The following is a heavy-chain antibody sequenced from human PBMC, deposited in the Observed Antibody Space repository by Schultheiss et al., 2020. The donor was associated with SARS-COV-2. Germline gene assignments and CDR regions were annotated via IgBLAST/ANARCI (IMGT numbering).Heavy chain of an antibody. CDR1: GGSISSYY. Sequence: SETLSLTCTVSGGSISSYYWNWIRQPPGKGLEWIGYIYYSGSTNYNPSLKSRVTISVDTSKNQFSLKLSSVTAADTAVYYCASNEYDSSGQALHWGQGTLVTVSS. D-gene: IGHD3-22*01. V-gene: IGHV4-59*01. CDR3: ASNEYDSSGQALH. J-gene: IGHJ4*02. CDR2: IYYSGST.